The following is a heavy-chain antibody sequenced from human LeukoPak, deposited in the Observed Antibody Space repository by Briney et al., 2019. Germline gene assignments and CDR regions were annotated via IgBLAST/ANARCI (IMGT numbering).Heavy chain of an antibody. CDR1: GFTFSSYS. CDR3: ARKSDYDSSYHNWFDL. CDR2: ISSSSSSI. D-gene: IGHD3-22*01. J-gene: IGHJ5*02. Sequence: GGSLRLSCAASGFTFSSYSMNWVRQAPGKGLEWVSYISSSSSSIYYADSVKGRFTISRDNAKNSLYPQMNSLRDEDTAVYYCARKSDYDSSYHNWFDLWGQGTLVTVSS. V-gene: IGHV3-48*02.